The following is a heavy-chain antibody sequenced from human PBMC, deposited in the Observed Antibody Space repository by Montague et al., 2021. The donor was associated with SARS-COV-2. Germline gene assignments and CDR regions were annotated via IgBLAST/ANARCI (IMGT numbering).Heavy chain of an antibody. Sequence: SLRLSCAVSGFTFSSYWMSWVRQAPGKGLEWVANIKADGSEEYYVDSVKGRFTISRDNAKRLLYLQMDSLRAEDTAVYYCARNSFSIYTSNWYPDYFQHWGQGTPVIVSS. CDR1: GFTFSSYW. V-gene: IGHV3-7*03. CDR2: IKADGSEE. D-gene: IGHD1-20*01. CDR3: ARNSFSIYTSNWYPDYFQH. J-gene: IGHJ1*01.